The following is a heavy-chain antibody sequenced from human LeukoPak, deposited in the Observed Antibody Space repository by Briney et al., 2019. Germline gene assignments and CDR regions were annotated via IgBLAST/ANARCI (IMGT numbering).Heavy chain of an antibody. CDR3: ARQDPLVVRGVIILNWFDP. CDR1: GDSISSSHYY. Sequence: PSETPSLTCTVSGDSISSSHYYWVCVRQPPGKGLEWIGSVYYSGSTYYNPSLKSRVAISVDTSKNQFSLKLNSVTAADTAVYYCARQDPLVVRGVIILNWFDPWGQGTLVTVSS. V-gene: IGHV4-39*01. J-gene: IGHJ5*02. CDR2: VYYSGST. D-gene: IGHD3-10*01.